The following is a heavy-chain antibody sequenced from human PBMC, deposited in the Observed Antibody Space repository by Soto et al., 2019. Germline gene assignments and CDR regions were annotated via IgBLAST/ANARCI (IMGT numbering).Heavy chain of an antibody. D-gene: IGHD5-18*01. J-gene: IGHJ3*01. V-gene: IGHV1-3*01. CDR2: INPDTGNT. CDR1: GFTFTDNL. CDR3: ARDIQSVGPRANDAFAV. Sequence: VQSGAELKKPGASVNISCTASGFTFTDNLINWVRQAPGQGLEWMGWINPDTGNTRYSETFQGRVTISRHSSASIAYLELSGLKNEDTALYFCARDIQSVGPRANDAFAVWSEGTMIPVSS.